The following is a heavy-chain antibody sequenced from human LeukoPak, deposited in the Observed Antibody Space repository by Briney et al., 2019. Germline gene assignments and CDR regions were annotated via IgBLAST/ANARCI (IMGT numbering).Heavy chain of an antibody. Sequence: ASVKVSCKASGYTFTSYGISWVRQAPGQGLEWMGWISAYNGNTNYAQKLQGRVTMTTDTSTSTACMELRSLRSDDTAVYYCARDGLLWFGELNFDYWGQGTLVTVSS. CDR2: ISAYNGNT. V-gene: IGHV1-18*01. J-gene: IGHJ4*02. CDR1: GYTFTSYG. D-gene: IGHD3-10*01. CDR3: ARDGLLWFGELNFDY.